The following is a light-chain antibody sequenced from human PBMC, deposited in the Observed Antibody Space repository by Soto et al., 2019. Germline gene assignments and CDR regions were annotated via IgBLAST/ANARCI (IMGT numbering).Light chain of an antibody. V-gene: IGLV2-8*01. CDR1: SSDVGGYNY. Sequence: QSALTQPPSASGSPGQSVTISCTGTSSDVGGYNYVSWYQQHPGKAPKLMISEVSKRPSGVPYRFSGSKSGNTASLTVSGLQAEDEADYCCSSFAGNNNLVFGGGTKVTVL. CDR2: EVS. CDR3: SSFAGNNNLV. J-gene: IGLJ2*01.